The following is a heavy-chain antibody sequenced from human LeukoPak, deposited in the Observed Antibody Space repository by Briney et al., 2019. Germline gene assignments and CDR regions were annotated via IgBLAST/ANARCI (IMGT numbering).Heavy chain of an antibody. CDR2: IYYSGST. J-gene: IGHJ3*02. Sequence: SETLSLTCTVSGGSISSGGYYWSWIRQHPGKGLEWIGYIYYSGSTYYNPSLKSRVTISVDTSKNQFSLKLSSVTAADTAVYYCAREHTMIVTKGYLEIWGQGTMVTVSS. CDR3: AREHTMIVTKGYLEI. CDR1: GGSISSGGYY. D-gene: IGHD3-22*01. V-gene: IGHV4-31*03.